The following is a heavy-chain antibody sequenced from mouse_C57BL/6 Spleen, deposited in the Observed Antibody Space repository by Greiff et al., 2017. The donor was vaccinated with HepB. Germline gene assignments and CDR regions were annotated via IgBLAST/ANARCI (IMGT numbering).Heavy chain of an antibody. J-gene: IGHJ2*01. Sequence: EVHLVESEGGLVQPGSSMKLSCTASGFTFSDYYMAWVRQVPEKGLEWVANINYDGSSTYYLDSLKSRFIISRDNAKNILYLQMSSLKSEDTATYYCARALYYYGSSYFDYWGQGTTLTVSS. CDR3: ARALYYYGSSYFDY. CDR2: INYDGSST. V-gene: IGHV5-16*01. D-gene: IGHD1-1*01. CDR1: GFTFSDYY.